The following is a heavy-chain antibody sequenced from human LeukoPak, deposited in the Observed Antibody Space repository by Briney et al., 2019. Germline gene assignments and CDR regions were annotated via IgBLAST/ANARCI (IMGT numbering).Heavy chain of an antibody. CDR2: MNPNSGNT. Sequence: ASVKVSCKASGYTFTSYDINWVRQATGQGLEWMGWMNPNSGNTGYAQKFQGRVTMTRNTSISTAYMELSSLRSEDTAVYYCAITSGSSGWYLLSPHWGQGTLVTVSS. J-gene: IGHJ1*01. V-gene: IGHV1-8*01. CDR1: GYTFTSYD. D-gene: IGHD6-19*01. CDR3: AITSGSSGWYLLSPH.